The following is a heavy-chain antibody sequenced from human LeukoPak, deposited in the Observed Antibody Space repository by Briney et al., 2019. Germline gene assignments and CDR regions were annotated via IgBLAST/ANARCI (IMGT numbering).Heavy chain of an antibody. CDR1: GFTFSSYE. Sequence: MSGGSLRLSCAASGFTFSSYEMNWVRQAPGKGLEWIGTIHHSGNTYYNPSLRSRVSISIDTSKNQFSLKLNSVTAADTAIYYCARDPRGLGYNWGQGTLVTVSS. CDR2: IHHSGNT. J-gene: IGHJ4*02. D-gene: IGHD3-16*01. V-gene: IGHV4-38-2*01. CDR3: ARDPRGLGYN.